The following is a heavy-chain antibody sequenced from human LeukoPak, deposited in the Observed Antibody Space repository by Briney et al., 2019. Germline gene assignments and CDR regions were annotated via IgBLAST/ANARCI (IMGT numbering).Heavy chain of an antibody. V-gene: IGHV3-23*01. D-gene: IGHD3-22*01. CDR2: ISGSGGST. CDR3: AKHPTYYYDSSGVVYYFDY. Sequence: GGSLRLSCAASGFTFSSYAMSWVRQAPGKGLEWVSAISGSGGSTYYADSVKGRFTISRDNSKNTLYLQMNSLRAEDTAVYYCAKHPTYYYDSSGVVYYFDYWGQGTLVTVSS. J-gene: IGHJ4*02. CDR1: GFTFSSYA.